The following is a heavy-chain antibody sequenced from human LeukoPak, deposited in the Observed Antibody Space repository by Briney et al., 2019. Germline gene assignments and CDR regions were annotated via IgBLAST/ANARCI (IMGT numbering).Heavy chain of an antibody. J-gene: IGHJ4*02. Sequence: GGSLRLSCAASGFTFSSYSMNWVRQAPGKGLEWVSYISSSSSSIYYADSVKGRFTISRDNAKNSLYLQMNSLRAEDTAAYYCARDYDFWSGYVYFDYWGQGTLVTVSS. CDR3: ARDYDFWSGYVYFDY. CDR1: GFTFSSYS. D-gene: IGHD3-3*01. V-gene: IGHV3-21*05. CDR2: ISSSSSSI.